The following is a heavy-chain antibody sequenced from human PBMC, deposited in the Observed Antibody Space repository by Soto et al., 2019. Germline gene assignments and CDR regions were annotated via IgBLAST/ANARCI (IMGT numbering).Heavy chain of an antibody. CDR3: ARDIVEVAGPIDY. CDR1: GFTFSSYS. D-gene: IGHD6-19*01. Sequence: VGSLRISCAASGFTFSSYSMNWVRQAPGKGLEWVSYISSSSSTIYYADSVKGRFTISRDNAKNSLYLQMNSLRDEDTAVYYCARDIVEVAGPIDYWGQGTLVTVSS. V-gene: IGHV3-48*02. CDR2: ISSSSSTI. J-gene: IGHJ4*02.